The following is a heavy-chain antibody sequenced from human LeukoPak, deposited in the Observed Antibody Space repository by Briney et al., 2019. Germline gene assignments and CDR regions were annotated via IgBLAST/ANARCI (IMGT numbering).Heavy chain of an antibody. V-gene: IGHV3-23*01. CDR3: AKSYYDSSGYYGEDYFDY. Sequence: GGSLRLSCAASGFTFSSYAMSWVRQAPGKGLEWVSAISGSGGSTYYADSVKGRFTISRDNSKNTLYLQMNSLRAEDTAVYYCAKSYYDSSGYYGEDYFDYWGQGTLVTVSS. CDR1: GFTFSSYA. J-gene: IGHJ4*02. D-gene: IGHD3-22*01. CDR2: ISGSGGST.